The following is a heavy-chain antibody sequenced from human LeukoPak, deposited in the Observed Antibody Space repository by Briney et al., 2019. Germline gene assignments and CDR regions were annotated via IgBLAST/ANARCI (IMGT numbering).Heavy chain of an antibody. CDR2: ISGDGGRT. J-gene: IGHJ4*02. Sequence: GGSLRLSCAASGFTFSSYAMSWVRQAPGKGLEWVSAISGDGGRTYYADSVRGRFTISRDSSKNTLYLQMNSLRADDTAVYYCAKDGYGVTMIAVPGGFDYWGQGTLVTVSS. V-gene: IGHV3-23*01. CDR1: GFTFSSYA. CDR3: AKDGYGVTMIAVPGGFDY. D-gene: IGHD3-22*01.